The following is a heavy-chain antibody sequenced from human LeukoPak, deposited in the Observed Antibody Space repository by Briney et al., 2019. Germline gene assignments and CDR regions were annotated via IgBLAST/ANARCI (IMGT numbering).Heavy chain of an antibody. CDR3: ARGADYDSSGYPDAFDI. D-gene: IGHD3-22*01. V-gene: IGHV4-34*01. Sequence: SETLSLTCAVNGGSFSGYYWSWIRQPPGKGLEWIGEINHSGSTNYNPSLKSRVTISVDTSKNQFSLKLSSVTAADTAVYYCARGADYDSSGYPDAFDIWGQGTMVTVSS. J-gene: IGHJ3*02. CDR2: INHSGST. CDR1: GGSFSGYY.